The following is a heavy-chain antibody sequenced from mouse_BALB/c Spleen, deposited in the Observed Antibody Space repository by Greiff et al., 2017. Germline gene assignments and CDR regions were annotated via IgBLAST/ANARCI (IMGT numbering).Heavy chain of an antibody. CDR2: ISSGGGNT. Sequence: EVMLVESGGGLVKPGGSLKLSCAASGFTFSSYTMSWVRQTPEKRLEWVATISSGGGNTYYPDSVKGRFTISRDNAKNNLYLQMSSLRSEDTALYYCARYGERFDYWGQGTTLTVSS. V-gene: IGHV5-9*03. CDR1: GFTFSSYT. CDR3: ARYGERFDY. J-gene: IGHJ2*01.